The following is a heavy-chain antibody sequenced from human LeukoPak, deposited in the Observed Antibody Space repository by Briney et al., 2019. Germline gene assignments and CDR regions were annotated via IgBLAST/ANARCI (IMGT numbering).Heavy chain of an antibody. Sequence: GESLKLSCKVSGYSFPSYWITWVRQVPGKGLEGMGRIAPSDSYTNYNPSFEGHVTMSVEKSITTVYLQWSSLKASDTAMYYCVRQPPGVYDTTQTWFDPWGQGTLVTVSS. J-gene: IGHJ5*02. CDR2: IAPSDSYT. V-gene: IGHV5-10-1*01. D-gene: IGHD3-22*01. CDR3: VRQPPGVYDTTQTWFDP. CDR1: GYSFPSYW.